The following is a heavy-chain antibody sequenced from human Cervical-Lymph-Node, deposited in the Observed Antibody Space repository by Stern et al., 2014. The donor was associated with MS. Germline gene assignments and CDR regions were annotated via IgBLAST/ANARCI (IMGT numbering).Heavy chain of an antibody. CDR3: ARTRYCSGGSCYWNWFDP. J-gene: IGHJ5*02. D-gene: IGHD2-15*01. V-gene: IGHV4-34*01. CDR2: INHSGST. Sequence: QVQLQQWGAGLLKPSETLSLTCAVYGGSFSGYYWSWIRQPPGKGLEWIGEINHSGSTNYNQSLKIRVTISVDTSKNQFSLKLSSVTAADTAVYYCARTRYCSGGSCYWNWFDPWGQGTLVTVSS. CDR1: GGSFSGYY.